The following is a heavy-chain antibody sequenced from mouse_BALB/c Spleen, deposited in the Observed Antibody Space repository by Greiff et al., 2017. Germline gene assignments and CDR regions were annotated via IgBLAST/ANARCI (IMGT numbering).Heavy chain of an antibody. Sequence: EVMLVESGGGLVKPGGSLKLSCAASGFAFSSYDMSWVRQTPEKRLVWVAYISSGGGSTYYPDTVKGRFTISRANAKNTLYLQMSSLKSEDTAMYYCARQGRLRRAMDYWGQGTSVTVSS. CDR1: GFAFSSYD. CDR3: ARQGRLRRAMDY. CDR2: ISSGGGST. D-gene: IGHD2-2*01. V-gene: IGHV5-12-1*01. J-gene: IGHJ4*01.